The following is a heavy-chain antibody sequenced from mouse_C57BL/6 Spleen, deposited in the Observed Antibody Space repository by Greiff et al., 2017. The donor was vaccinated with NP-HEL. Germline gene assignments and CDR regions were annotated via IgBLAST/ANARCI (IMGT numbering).Heavy chain of an antibody. Sequence: QVQLQQSGPELVKPGASVKISCKASGYAFSSSWMNWVKQRPGKGLEWIGRIYPGDGDTNYNGKFKGKATLTADKSSSTAYMQLSSLTSEDSAVYFCASDSSSYRYFDVWGTGTTVTVSS. CDR1: GYAFSSSW. J-gene: IGHJ1*03. CDR3: ASDSSSYRYFDV. CDR2: IYPGDGDT. V-gene: IGHV1-82*01. D-gene: IGHD1-1*01.